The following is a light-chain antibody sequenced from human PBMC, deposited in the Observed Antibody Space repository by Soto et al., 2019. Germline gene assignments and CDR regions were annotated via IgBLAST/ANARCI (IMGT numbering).Light chain of an antibody. CDR1: SSDVGSYSL. V-gene: IGLV2-23*01. J-gene: IGLJ1*01. CDR3: YTYAGVTIHL. Sequence: QSVLTQPASVSGSPGQSITISCTGTSSDVGSYSLLSWYQHHPGKASKLIIYEDIKGPSGVSNRFSGSKSGNTASLRISGLQAEYLADYYSYTYAGVTIHLFVTVTNVTVL. CDR2: EDI.